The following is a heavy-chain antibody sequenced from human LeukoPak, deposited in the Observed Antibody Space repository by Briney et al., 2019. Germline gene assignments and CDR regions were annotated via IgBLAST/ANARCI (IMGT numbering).Heavy chain of an antibody. CDR3: ARERNNCVDY. CDR1: GGSFSGYY. V-gene: IGHV4-34*01. D-gene: IGHD1/OR15-1a*01. CDR2: INHSGST. J-gene: IGHJ4*02. Sequence: SETLSLTCAVYGGSFSGYYWSWIRQPPGKGLEWIGEINHSGSTNYNPSLKSRVTISIDTSKNQFSLKLSSVTAADTAVYYCARERNNCVDYWGQGTLVTVSS.